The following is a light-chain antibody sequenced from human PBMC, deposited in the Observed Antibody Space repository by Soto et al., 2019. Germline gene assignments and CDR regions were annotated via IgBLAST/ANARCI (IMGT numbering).Light chain of an antibody. J-gene: IGKJ5*01. Sequence: EIVLTQSPGTLSLSPGERATLSGRASQSVDNYLVWYQQKPGQAPTLLIYDASNRATGIPARFSGSGSGTEFTLTISSLEPEDFGTYYCQQSYKMPSFGQGTRLETK. CDR1: QSVDNY. CDR3: QQSYKMPS. CDR2: DAS. V-gene: IGKV3-11*01.